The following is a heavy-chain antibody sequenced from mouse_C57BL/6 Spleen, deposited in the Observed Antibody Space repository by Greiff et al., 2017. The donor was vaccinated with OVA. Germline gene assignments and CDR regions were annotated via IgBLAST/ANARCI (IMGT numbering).Heavy chain of an antibody. V-gene: IGHV1-69*01. Sequence: QVQLKQPGAELVMPGASVKLSCKASGYTFTSYWMHWVKQRPGQGLEWIGEIDPSDSYTNYNQKFKGKSTLTVDKSSSTAYMQLSSLTSEDSAVYYCAIYGSSFFDYWGQGTTLTVSS. CDR1: GYTFTSYW. J-gene: IGHJ2*01. CDR2: IDPSDSYT. CDR3: AIYGSSFFDY. D-gene: IGHD1-1*01.